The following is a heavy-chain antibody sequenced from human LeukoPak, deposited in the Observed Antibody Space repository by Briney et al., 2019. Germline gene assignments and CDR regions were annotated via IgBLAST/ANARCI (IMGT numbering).Heavy chain of an antibody. V-gene: IGHV3-21*01. CDR2: ISTSNSYI. J-gene: IGHJ4*02. CDR1: GFTFSSYS. Sequence: PGGSLRLSCAASGFTFSSYSMNWVRQAPGKGLEWVSSISTSNSYIYYADSVKGRFTISRDNAKNSLYLQMNSLRAEDTAVYYCARTDGMVTAMIPNFDYWGQGTLVTVSS. CDR3: ARTDGMVTAMIPNFDY. D-gene: IGHD2-21*02.